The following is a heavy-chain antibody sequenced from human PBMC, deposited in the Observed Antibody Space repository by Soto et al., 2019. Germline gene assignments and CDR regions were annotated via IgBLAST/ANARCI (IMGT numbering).Heavy chain of an antibody. Sequence: GGSLRLSCASSVFIVSSNYMSCVRQAPGKGLEWVSVIYSGGSTYYADSVKGRFTISRDNSKNTLYLQMNSLRAEDTAVYYCARGPKVTGFDYWGQGTLVTVSS. CDR2: IYSGGST. CDR3: ARGPKVTGFDY. V-gene: IGHV3-53*01. J-gene: IGHJ4*02. D-gene: IGHD4-17*01. CDR1: VFIVSSNY.